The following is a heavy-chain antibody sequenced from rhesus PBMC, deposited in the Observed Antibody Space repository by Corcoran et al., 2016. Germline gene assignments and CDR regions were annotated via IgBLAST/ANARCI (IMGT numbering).Heavy chain of an antibody. CDR2: IRYTGKTI. J-gene: IGHJ1*01. V-gene: IGHV3-136*01. CDR1: GFTFSGYD. D-gene: IGHD2-21*01. CDR3: TRETSGFEF. Sequence: EVQLVESGGGLVQPGGSLRLSCAASGFTFSGYDMNWFRQAPGKGLYWVSYIRYTGKTIYYADSVKGRFTISRDNAKNSLFLQMSSLRAEDTAVYYCTRETSGFEFWGQGALVTVSS.